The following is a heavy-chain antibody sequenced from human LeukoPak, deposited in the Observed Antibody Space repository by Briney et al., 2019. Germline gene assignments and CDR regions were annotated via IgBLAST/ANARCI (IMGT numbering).Heavy chain of an antibody. D-gene: IGHD2-15*01. CDR1: GITFSSYG. CDR2: ISYDGSNK. J-gene: IGHJ4*02. Sequence: AGGSLRLSCAASGITFSSYGMHWVRQAPGKGLEWVAVISYDGSNKYYADSVKGRFTISRDNSKNTLYLQMNSLRAEDTAVYYCAKDSAPFVVVVAATLYWGQGTLVTVSS. V-gene: IGHV3-30*18. CDR3: AKDSAPFVVVVAATLY.